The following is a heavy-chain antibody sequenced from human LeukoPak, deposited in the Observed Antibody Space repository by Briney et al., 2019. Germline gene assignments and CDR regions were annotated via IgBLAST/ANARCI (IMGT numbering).Heavy chain of an antibody. D-gene: IGHD6-19*01. Sequence: SEALSLTCTVSGGSISSDDFYWNWIRQPPGKGLEWVGNIYHSGTAYYKTSLKSRVTISLDTAKNQFSLKVRSVTAADTAVYYCARGYSSGWGYAFHLWGQGTLVTVSS. CDR3: ARGYSSGWGYAFHL. CDR2: IYHSGTA. J-gene: IGHJ3*01. CDR1: GGSISSDDFY. V-gene: IGHV4-30-4*01.